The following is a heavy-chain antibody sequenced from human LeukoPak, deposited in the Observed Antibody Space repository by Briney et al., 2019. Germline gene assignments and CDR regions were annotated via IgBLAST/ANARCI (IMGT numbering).Heavy chain of an antibody. CDR1: GGSLNSHY. Sequence: KPSETLSLTCTVSGGSLNSHYWAWIRQPPGKGLEWIGYIYYNGNTNYNPSLKSRVTISVDTSKNQFSLRLISVTAADTAVYYCAGYGSGSGAFDIWGQGTMVTVSS. CDR3: AGYGSGSGAFDI. J-gene: IGHJ3*02. D-gene: IGHD3-10*01. V-gene: IGHV4-59*11. CDR2: IYYNGNT.